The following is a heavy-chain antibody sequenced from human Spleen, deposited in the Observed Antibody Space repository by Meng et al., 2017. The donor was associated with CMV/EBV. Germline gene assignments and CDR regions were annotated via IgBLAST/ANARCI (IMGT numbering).Heavy chain of an antibody. J-gene: IGHJ4*02. CDR3: AKSYSSSWGFDY. CDR1: ELTLSGYA. Sequence: AALELTLSGYAWNWVRQAPGKGLGWVSSINGSRDSTYYADSVKGRFTISRDNSKNTLYLQMNSLRAEDTAVYYCAKSYSSSWGFDYWGQGTLVTISS. CDR2: INGSRDST. D-gene: IGHD6-13*01. V-gene: IGHV3-23*01.